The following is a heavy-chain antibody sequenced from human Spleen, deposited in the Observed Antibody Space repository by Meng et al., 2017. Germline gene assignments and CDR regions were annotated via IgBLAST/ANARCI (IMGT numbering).Heavy chain of an antibody. CDR1: GGSISGSSYY. CDR2: TYYSGST. Sequence: SETLSLTCAVPGGSISGSSYYWGWIRQPPGKGLEWLGSTYYSGSTYYNPSLKSRVTISVDTSKNQFSLKLNSVTAADTAVYYCVRDVPAPGTWFDPWGQGTLVTVSS. J-gene: IGHJ5*02. D-gene: IGHD6-13*01. V-gene: IGHV4-39*07. CDR3: VRDVPAPGTWFDP.